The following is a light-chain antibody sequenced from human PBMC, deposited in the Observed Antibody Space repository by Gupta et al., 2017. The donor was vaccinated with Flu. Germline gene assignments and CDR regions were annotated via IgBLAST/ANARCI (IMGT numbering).Light chain of an antibody. J-gene: IGLJ3*02. CDR3: ATWDDSRRGGV. V-gene: IGLV1-47*01. Sequence: TISCSGSSSNIGGNYVCWYQQLPGTAPKLLLSKNNPRPSGVPDRFSGSKSGTSASLAISGLRAEDEANYYCATWDDSRRGGVFGGGTKLTVL. CDR2: KNN. CDR1: SSNIGGNY.